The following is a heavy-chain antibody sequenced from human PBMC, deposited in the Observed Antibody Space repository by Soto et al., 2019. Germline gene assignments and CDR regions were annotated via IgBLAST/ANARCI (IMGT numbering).Heavy chain of an antibody. CDR1: GFSVTRNY. CDR2: IYAGGNT. CDR3: ARVTTFYDTLTSSYALNYFDD. Sequence: GGSLRLSCAASGFSVTRNYMTWVRQAPGKGMEWVSVIYAGGNTYYPDSVKGRFTISSDNSKNTLFLQMNNLRAEDTAVYYCARVTTFYDTLTSSYALNYFDDWGQGTRVTVSS. J-gene: IGHJ4*01. V-gene: IGHV3-53*01. D-gene: IGHD3-9*01.